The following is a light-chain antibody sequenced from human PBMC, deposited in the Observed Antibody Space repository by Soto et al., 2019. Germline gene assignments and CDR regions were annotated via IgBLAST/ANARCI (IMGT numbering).Light chain of an antibody. V-gene: IGLV1-44*01. CDR2: NNN. Sequence: QPVLTQPPSASGTPGQRVTISCSGSSSNIGGNVVNWYQQLPGTAPKLLIYNNNQRPSGVPDRFSGSKSGTSGSLVISGLQSEDEAEYYCAAWDDSLDGPIFAGGTKVTVL. J-gene: IGLJ2*01. CDR1: SSNIGGNV. CDR3: AAWDDSLDGPI.